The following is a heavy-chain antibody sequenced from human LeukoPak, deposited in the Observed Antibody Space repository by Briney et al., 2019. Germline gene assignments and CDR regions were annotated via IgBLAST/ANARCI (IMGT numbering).Heavy chain of an antibody. J-gene: IGHJ4*02. CDR2: IYSSGST. V-gene: IGHV4-4*07. Sequence: SETLSLTCTVSGGSISSSYWSWIRQPAGKGLEWIGRIYSSGSTNYNPSLKSRVTVSVDTSKNQFSLKLTSVTAADTAVYYCARAGGILTGYVDYWGQGTLVTVSS. CDR1: GGSISSSY. CDR3: ARAGGILTGYVDY. D-gene: IGHD3-9*01.